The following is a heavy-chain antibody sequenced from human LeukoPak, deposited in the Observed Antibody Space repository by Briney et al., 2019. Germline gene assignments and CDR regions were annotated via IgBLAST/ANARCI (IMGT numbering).Heavy chain of an antibody. V-gene: IGHV3-7*01. CDR2: INEDGSVK. D-gene: IGHD5/OR15-5a*01. CDR3: VRDKVSGPTLLDH. CDR1: EFTFSNYW. J-gene: IGHJ4*02. Sequence: GGSLRLSCEAFEFTFSNYWMSWVRQAPGKGLEWVANINEDGSVKYYADSVKGRFTISRDNARNSVFLQMNSLRAEDTAVYHCVRDKVSGPTLLDHWGQGTLVTVSS.